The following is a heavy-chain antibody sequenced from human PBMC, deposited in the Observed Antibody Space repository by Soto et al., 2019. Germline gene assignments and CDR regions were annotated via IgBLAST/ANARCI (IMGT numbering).Heavy chain of an antibody. V-gene: IGHV3-73*01. Sequence: EVQLVESGGDLVQPGGSLKLSCAASGFTFSGSAIHWVRQASGKGLEWVGRIRSKANTYATAYAASVTGRFTISRDDSKNTAYLQMNSLKTEDTAVYYCTRHLAAIWGQGTMVTVSS. CDR1: GFTFSGSA. D-gene: IGHD2-15*01. CDR3: TRHLAAI. CDR2: IRSKANTYAT. J-gene: IGHJ3*02.